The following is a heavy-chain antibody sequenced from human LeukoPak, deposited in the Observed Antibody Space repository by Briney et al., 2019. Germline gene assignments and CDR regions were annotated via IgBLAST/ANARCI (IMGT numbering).Heavy chain of an antibody. D-gene: IGHD3-9*01. J-gene: IGHJ6*03. V-gene: IGHV4-38-2*01. CDR1: GYSIRSGYY. CDR3: AIGFEYYYMDV. CDR2: IYHSGST. Sequence: PSETLSLTCAVSGYSIRSGYYWGWIRQPPGKGLEWIGSIYHSGSTYYNPSLKSRVTISVGTSKNQFSLKLSSVTAADTAVYYCAIGFEYYYMDVWGKGTTVTVSS.